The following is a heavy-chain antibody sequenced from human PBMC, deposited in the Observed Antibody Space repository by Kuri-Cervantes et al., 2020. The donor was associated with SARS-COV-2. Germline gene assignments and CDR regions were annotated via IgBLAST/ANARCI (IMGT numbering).Heavy chain of an antibody. D-gene: IGHD2-2*01. V-gene: IGHV4-34*01. CDR3: ARRSGYCSSTSCYFFDY. CDR2: INHSGSA. Sequence: GSLRLSCAVYGGSFSGFYWSWIRQAPGKGLEWIGEINHSGSANYSPSLKSRVTISVDTSKNQFSLKLSSVTAADTAVYYCARRSGYCSSTSCYFFDYWGQGTLVTVSS. J-gene: IGHJ4*02. CDR1: GGSFSGFY.